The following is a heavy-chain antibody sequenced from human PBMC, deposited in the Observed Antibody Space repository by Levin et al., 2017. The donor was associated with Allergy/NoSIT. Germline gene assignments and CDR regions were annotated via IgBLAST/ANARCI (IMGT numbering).Heavy chain of an antibody. D-gene: IGHD5-18*01. CDR3: ATSGYTYGYALSTFDY. CDR1: GFTFNSYG. Sequence: GESLKISCAASGFTFNSYGMNWVRQAPGKGLEWVSSISTTSSYIYYADSVKGRFTISRDNAKNSLYLQMNSLRAEDTAVYYCATSGYTYGYALSTFDYWGQGTLVTVSS. V-gene: IGHV3-21*01. J-gene: IGHJ4*02. CDR2: ISTTSSYI.